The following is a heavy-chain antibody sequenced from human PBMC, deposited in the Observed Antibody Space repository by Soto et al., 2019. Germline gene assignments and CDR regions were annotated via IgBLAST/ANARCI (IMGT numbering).Heavy chain of an antibody. J-gene: IGHJ5*02. CDR2: ISLYSDGT. D-gene: IGHD2-2*01. Sequence: ASLKVSCKNSGYTFSNYGIPWVRQSPGQPLEWLGWISLYSDGTNYAQKFQGRVSMTTDTSTTTAYMELRSLRSDETAVYYCARVVQGAEAWFGPWGQGTLVAVS. CDR1: GYTFSNYG. V-gene: IGHV1-18*01. CDR3: ARVVQGAEAWFGP.